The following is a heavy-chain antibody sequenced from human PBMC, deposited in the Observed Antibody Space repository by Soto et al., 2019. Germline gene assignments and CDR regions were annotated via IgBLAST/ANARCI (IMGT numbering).Heavy chain of an antibody. CDR2: IYPGDAET. Sequence: PGETLTISCKGSGYSFTSYWIGWVRQMPGKGLEWVGIIYPGDAETRYSPSFQGQVTISADKSIRTAYLQWSSLKASDTAMYYCARSGWEYYYYYGMDVWGQGTTVTVSS. J-gene: IGHJ6*02. D-gene: IGHD1-26*01. V-gene: IGHV5-51*01. CDR1: GYSFTSYW. CDR3: ARSGWEYYYYYGMDV.